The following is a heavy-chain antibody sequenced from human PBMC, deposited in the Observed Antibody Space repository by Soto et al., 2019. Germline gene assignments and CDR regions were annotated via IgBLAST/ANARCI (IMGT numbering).Heavy chain of an antibody. V-gene: IGHV3-33*08. CDR1: GFTFSSYA. CDR2: IWYDGSNK. Sequence: VQLLESGGGLVQPGGSLRLSCAASGFTFSSYAMSWVRQAPGKGLEWVAVIWYDGSNKYYADSVKGRFTISRDNSKNTLYLQMNSLRAEDTAVYYCARDIAVTTAFFDYWGQGTLVTVSS. J-gene: IGHJ4*02. CDR3: ARDIAVTTAFFDY. D-gene: IGHD4-17*01.